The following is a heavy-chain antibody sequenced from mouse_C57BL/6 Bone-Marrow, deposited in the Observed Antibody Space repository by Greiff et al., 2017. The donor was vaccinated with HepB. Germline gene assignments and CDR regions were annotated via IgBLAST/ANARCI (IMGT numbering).Heavy chain of an antibody. Sequence: QVQLQQSGAELARPGASVKLSCKASGYTFTSYGISWVKQRTGQGLEWIGEIYPRSGNTYYNEKLKGKDTLTADKSTSTAYMGLRSLTSEDSAVDCCARGGWLLLFDDWGQGTTLTVSS. CDR2: IYPRSGNT. D-gene: IGHD2-3*01. CDR1: GYTFTSYG. J-gene: IGHJ2*01. CDR3: ARGGWLLLFDD. V-gene: IGHV1-81*01.